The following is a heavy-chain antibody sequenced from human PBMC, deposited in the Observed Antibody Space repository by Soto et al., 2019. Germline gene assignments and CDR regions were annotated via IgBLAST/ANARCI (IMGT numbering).Heavy chain of an antibody. CDR3: ARDSPYCGGDCYLWYFDL. CDR2: ISYDGSNK. CDR1: GFTFSSYA. V-gene: IGHV3-30-3*01. Sequence: VQLVESGGGVVQPGRSLRLSCAASGFTFSSYAMHWVRQAPGKGLEWVAVISYDGSNKYYADSVKGRFTISRDNSKNTLYLQMNSLRAEDTAVYYCARDSPYCGGDCYLWYFDLWGRGTLVTVSS. D-gene: IGHD2-21*02. J-gene: IGHJ2*01.